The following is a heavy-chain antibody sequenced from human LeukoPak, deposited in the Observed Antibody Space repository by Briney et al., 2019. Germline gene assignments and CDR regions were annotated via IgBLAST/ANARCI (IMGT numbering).Heavy chain of an antibody. CDR1: GGSISSYY. Sequence: PSETLSLTCIVSGGSISSYYWSWIRQPPGKGLEWIGYIYYTGSTNYNPSLKSRVTISVDTSKNQLSLKLRSVTAADTAVYYCARHGAGGVLDSWGQGTLVTVAS. J-gene: IGHJ4*02. D-gene: IGHD3-16*01. CDR2: IYYTGST. CDR3: ARHGAGGVLDS. V-gene: IGHV4-59*08.